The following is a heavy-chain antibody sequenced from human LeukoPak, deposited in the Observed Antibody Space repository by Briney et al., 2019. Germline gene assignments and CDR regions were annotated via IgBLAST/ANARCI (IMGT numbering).Heavy chain of an antibody. V-gene: IGHV3-74*01. CDR1: GFSFSSYW. D-gene: IGHD3-3*01. CDR2: IDTDGSST. Sequence: GGSLRLSCAAFGFSFSSYWMHWVRQAPGKGLVWVSRIDTDGSSTRYADSVKGRFTISRDNAKNTLYLQMNSLRAEDTAVYYCARAPNDYWSGYSASFDYWGQGTLVTVSS. J-gene: IGHJ4*02. CDR3: ARAPNDYWSGYSASFDY.